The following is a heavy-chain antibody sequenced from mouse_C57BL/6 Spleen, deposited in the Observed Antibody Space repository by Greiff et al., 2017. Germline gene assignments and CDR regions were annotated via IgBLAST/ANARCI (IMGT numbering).Heavy chain of an antibody. V-gene: IGHV5-6*01. J-gene: IGHJ4*01. Sequence: EVHLVESGGDLVKPGGSLKLSCAASGFTFSSYGMSWVRQTPDKRLEWVATISSGGSYTYYPDSVKGRFTISRDNAKNTLYLQMSSLKSEDTAMYYCARVDYDYEDYWGQGTSVTVSS. CDR1: GFTFSSYG. D-gene: IGHD2-4*01. CDR2: ISSGGSYT. CDR3: ARVDYDYEDY.